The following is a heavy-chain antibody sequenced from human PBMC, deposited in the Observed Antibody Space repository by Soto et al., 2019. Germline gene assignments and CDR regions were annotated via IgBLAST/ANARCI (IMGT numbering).Heavy chain of an antibody. CDR2: ISSSSSYI. V-gene: IGHV3-21*01. J-gene: IGHJ4*02. Sequence: GGSLRLSCAASGFTFSSYSMNWVRQAPGKGLEWVSSISSSSSYIYYADSVKGRFTISRDNAKNSLYLQMNSLRAEDTAVYYCARDFPGYYYDSSGYFFDCWGQGTLVTVSS. CDR1: GFTFSSYS. D-gene: IGHD3-22*01. CDR3: ARDFPGYYYDSSGYFFDC.